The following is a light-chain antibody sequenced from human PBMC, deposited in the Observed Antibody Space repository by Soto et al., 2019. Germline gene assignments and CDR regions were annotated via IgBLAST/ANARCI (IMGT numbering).Light chain of an antibody. J-gene: IGKJ4*01. CDR2: GAF. CDR3: QQYKNWPPLT. V-gene: IGKV3-15*01. CDR1: QSVTYN. Sequence: EIVMTQSPATLSVSPGETATLSCRASQSVTYNLAWYQQKPGQGPRLLIYGAFTRATGIPASFSGSGSGTEFTLTISSLQSEDFAVYYCQQYKNWPPLTFGGGTKVEIK.